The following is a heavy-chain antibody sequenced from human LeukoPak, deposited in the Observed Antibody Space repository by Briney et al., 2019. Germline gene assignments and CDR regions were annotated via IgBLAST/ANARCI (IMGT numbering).Heavy chain of an antibody. J-gene: IGHJ3*02. V-gene: IGHV3-13*01. CDR1: GFTFSSYD. CDR2: IGIAGDT. Sequence: GGSLRLSCAASGFTFSSYDMHWVRQATGKGLEWVSAIGIAGDTYYPGSVKGRFTISRENAKNSLYLQMNSLRAGDTAVYYCARAGARHAFDIWGQGTMVTVSS. D-gene: IGHD4/OR15-4a*01. CDR3: ARAGARHAFDI.